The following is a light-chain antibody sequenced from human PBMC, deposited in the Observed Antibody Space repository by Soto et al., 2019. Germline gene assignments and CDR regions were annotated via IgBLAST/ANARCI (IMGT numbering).Light chain of an antibody. CDR1: SSDIGGFYH. V-gene: IGLV2-14*03. CDR3: SSYTSSSSYV. J-gene: IGLJ1*01. Sequence: QSALTQPASVSDSPGQSITISCIGTSSDIGGFYHVSWHQQHPGKAPKLIIYDVSNRPSGVSNRFSGSTTGNTASLIISGLQAEDEADYYCSSYTSSSSYVFGSGTKLTVL. CDR2: DVS.